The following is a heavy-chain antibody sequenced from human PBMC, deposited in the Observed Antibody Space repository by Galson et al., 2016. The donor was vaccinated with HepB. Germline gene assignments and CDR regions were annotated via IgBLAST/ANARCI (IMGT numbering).Heavy chain of an antibody. CDR3: AKGRRIAATAYFDS. CDR2: INSSGGHT. D-gene: IGHD6-13*01. J-gene: IGHJ4*02. CDR1: GFTFSGYA. V-gene: IGHV3-23*01. Sequence: SLRLSCAASGFTFSGYAMSWVRLAPGKGLQWVSTINSSGGHTNYADSVKGRFTTSRDNSKNTVYLQMNSLSPEDTAVYYCAKGRRIAATAYFDSWGQGTLVTVSS.